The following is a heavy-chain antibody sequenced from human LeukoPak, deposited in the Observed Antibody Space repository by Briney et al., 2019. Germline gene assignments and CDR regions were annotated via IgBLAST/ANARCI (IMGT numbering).Heavy chain of an antibody. CDR3: ARGPLDVGRIAARRSGDY. J-gene: IGHJ4*02. CDR2: INHSGST. V-gene: IGHV4-34*01. Sequence: SETLSLTCAVSGGSFSGYYWSWIRQPPGKGLEWIGEINHSGSTNYNPSLKSRVTISVDTSKNQFSLKLSSVTAADTAVYYCARGPLDVGRIAARRSGDYWGQGTLVTVSS. D-gene: IGHD6-6*01. CDR1: GGSFSGYY.